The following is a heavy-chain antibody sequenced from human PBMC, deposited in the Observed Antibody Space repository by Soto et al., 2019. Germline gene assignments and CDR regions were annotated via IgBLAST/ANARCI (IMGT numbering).Heavy chain of an antibody. CDR1: GFTFSSYW. J-gene: IGHJ4*02. D-gene: IGHD5-18*01. V-gene: IGHV3-7*05. CDR2: IKQDGSEK. CDR3: ARARRGYSYGYLDY. Sequence: EVQLVESGGGLVQPGGSLRLSCAASGFTFSSYWMSWIRQAPGKGLEWVANIKQDGSEKYYVDSVKGRFTISRDNAKNSLYLQMNSLRAEDTAVYYCARARRGYSYGYLDYWDQGTLVTVSS.